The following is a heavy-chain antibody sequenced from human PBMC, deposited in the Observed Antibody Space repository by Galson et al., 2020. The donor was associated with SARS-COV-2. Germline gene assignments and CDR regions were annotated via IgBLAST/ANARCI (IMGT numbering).Heavy chain of an antibody. CDR1: GGSFSGYY. J-gene: IGHJ4*02. Sequence: SQTLSLTCAVYGGSFSGYYWSWIRQPPGKGLEWIGEINHSGSTNYNPYLKSRVTISVDTSKNQFSRKLSSVTAADTAVYYCARGVGDYYGSGLIDYWGQGTLVTVSS. D-gene: IGHD3-10*01. CDR2: INHSGST. V-gene: IGHV4-34*01. CDR3: ARGVGDYYGSGLIDY.